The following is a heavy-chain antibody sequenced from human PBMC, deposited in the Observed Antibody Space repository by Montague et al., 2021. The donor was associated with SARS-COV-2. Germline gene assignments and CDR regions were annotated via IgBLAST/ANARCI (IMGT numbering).Heavy chain of an antibody. J-gene: IGHJ6*02. D-gene: IGHD3-10*01. CDR1: GGFISDSYY. V-gene: IGHV4-39*02. CDR3: VRGAEEAHFAMDV. Sequence: SETLSLTCIVSGGFISDSYYWAWIRQAPGKGLEWLGSPYRSGSVYSNPSLKRRVSISVDKSKNHFSLRLTSATAAETAVYYCVRGAEEAHFAMDVWGQGTTVTVSS. CDR2: PYRSGSV.